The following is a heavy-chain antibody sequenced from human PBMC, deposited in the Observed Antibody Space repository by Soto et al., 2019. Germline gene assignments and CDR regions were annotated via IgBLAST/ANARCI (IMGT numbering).Heavy chain of an antibody. CDR1: GYTFTHYY. CDR3: ARDLAAGDH. D-gene: IGHD6-25*01. J-gene: IGHJ4*02. CDR2: INPASGST. Sequence: QVQLVQSGAEVTKPGASVKLSCRTSGYTFTHYYIHWVRQAPGQGLEWLAIINPASGSTNYAQDFLGRVTLTMDTSTTTVYMELSGLRAEDTAIFYCARDLAAGDHWCQGTLVTVSS. V-gene: IGHV1-46*01.